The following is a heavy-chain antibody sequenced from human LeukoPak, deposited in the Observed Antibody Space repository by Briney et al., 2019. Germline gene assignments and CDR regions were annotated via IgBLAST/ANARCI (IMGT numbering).Heavy chain of an antibody. CDR2: ISGSGGST. CDR1: GFTFSSYV. Sequence: PGGSPRLSCAASGFTFSSYVMSWVRQAPGKGLEWVSAISGSGGSTYYADSVKGRFTISRDNSKNTLYLQMNSLRAEDTAIYYCAKTHLKEDVYWGQGTLVTVSS. CDR3: AKTHLKEDVY. J-gene: IGHJ4*02. V-gene: IGHV3-23*01.